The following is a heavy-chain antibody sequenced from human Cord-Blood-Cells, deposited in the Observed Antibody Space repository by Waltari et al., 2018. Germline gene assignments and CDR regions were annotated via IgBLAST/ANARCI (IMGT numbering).Heavy chain of an antibody. Sequence: QVQLVQSGAEVKKPGASVKVSCKASGYTFTGYYMHWVRQAPGQGLEWMGRINPNSGGTNYAQKVQGRVTMTRDTSISTAYRELSMLRSDDTAVYYCAIHLIAARPHYFDYWGQGTLVTVSS. CDR1: GYTFTGYY. J-gene: IGHJ4*02. D-gene: IGHD6-6*01. V-gene: IGHV1-2*06. CDR3: AIHLIAARPHYFDY. CDR2: INPNSGGT.